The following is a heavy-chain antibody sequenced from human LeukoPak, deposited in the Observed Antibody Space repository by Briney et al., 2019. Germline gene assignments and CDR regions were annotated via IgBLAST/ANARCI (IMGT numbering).Heavy chain of an antibody. V-gene: IGHV1-69*04. CDR2: IIPILGIA. J-gene: IGHJ4*02. Sequence: SVKASCKASGGTFSSYAISWVRQAPGQGLEWMGRIIPILGIANYAQKFQGRGAITADKSKSTASMELSSLRSEDTAVYYCARASPPGYFDYWGQGTLVTVSS. CDR3: ARASPPGYFDY. CDR1: GGTFSSYA.